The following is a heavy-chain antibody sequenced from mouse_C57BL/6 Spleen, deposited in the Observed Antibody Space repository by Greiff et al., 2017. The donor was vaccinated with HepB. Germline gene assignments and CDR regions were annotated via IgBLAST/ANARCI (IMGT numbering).Heavy chain of an antibody. CDR1: FNIIDSY. CDR2: IDPEDGDT. Sequence: FNIIDSYMHWLKKRPEQGLVWIGRIDPEDGDTEYAPKFQGKATMTADTSSNTAYLQLSSLTSEYTAVYYCTTSGQLRLRGYAMDYWGQGTSVTVSS. D-gene: IGHD3-2*02. J-gene: IGHJ4*01. V-gene: IGHV14-1*01. CDR3: TTSGQLRLRGYAMDY.